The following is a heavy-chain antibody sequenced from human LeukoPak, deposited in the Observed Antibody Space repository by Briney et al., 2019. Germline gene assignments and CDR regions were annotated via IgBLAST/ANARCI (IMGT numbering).Heavy chain of an antibody. CDR2: TYYRSKWYN. D-gene: IGHD6-13*01. CDR1: GDSFTSNSAA. V-gene: IGHV6-1*01. CDR3: ARPRRSSWYVEEY. J-gene: IGHJ4*02. Sequence: SPTLSLTCAISGDSFTSNSAAWNWHRQSPSRGLEWLGSTYYRSKWYNDYAVSVKSLITINPDTSKNQFLLQLNSVTPVDTAVYYWARPRRSSWYVEEYWGQGTLVTVSS.